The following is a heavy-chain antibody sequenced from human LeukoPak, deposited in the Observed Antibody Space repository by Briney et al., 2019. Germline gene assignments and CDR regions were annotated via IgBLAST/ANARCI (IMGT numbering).Heavy chain of an antibody. CDR1: GGFISSYY. CDR2: IYTSGST. J-gene: IGHJ3*02. Sequence: SETLSLTCTVSGGFISSYYWSWIRQPAGKGLEWIGRIYTSGSTNYNPSLKSRVTMSVDTSKDQFSLKLSSVTAADTAVYYCARDPTPPNDAFDIWGQGTMVTVSS. V-gene: IGHV4-4*07. CDR3: ARDPTPPNDAFDI.